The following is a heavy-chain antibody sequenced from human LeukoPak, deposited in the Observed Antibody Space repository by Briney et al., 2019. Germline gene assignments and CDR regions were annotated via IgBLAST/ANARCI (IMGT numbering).Heavy chain of an antibody. D-gene: IGHD4-17*01. Sequence: ASVKVSCKASGGTFSSYAISWVRQAPGQGLEWMGGIIPIFGTANYAQKFQGRVTITADESTSTAYMELSSLRSEDTAVYYCARALTSVTTYHDAFDIWGQGTIVTVSS. CDR1: GGTFSSYA. J-gene: IGHJ3*02. CDR3: ARALTSVTTYHDAFDI. CDR2: IIPIFGTA. V-gene: IGHV1-69*13.